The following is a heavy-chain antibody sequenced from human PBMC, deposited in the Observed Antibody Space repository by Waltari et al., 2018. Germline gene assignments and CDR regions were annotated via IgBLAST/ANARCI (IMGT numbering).Heavy chain of an antibody. J-gene: IGHJ4*02. CDR2: KKQDGRGK. D-gene: IGHD3-10*01. CDR3: ARDRGGAFYYYFDY. V-gene: IGHV3-7*01. Sequence: EVQLVESGGGLVQPGGSLRLSCAASGFTFSSYWMSWVRQAPGKGVWWGANKKQDGRGKYYVDSVKGRFTISRDNAKNSLYLQMNSLRAEDTAVYYCARDRGGAFYYYFDYWGQGTLVTVSS. CDR1: GFTFSSYW.